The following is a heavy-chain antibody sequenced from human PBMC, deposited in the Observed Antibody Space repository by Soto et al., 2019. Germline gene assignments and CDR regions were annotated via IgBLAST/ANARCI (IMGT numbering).Heavy chain of an antibody. CDR3: ARMDGDYNYYGLDV. D-gene: IGHD4-17*01. V-gene: IGHV2-26*01. CDR1: GFSLTNGRMG. J-gene: IGHJ6*02. CDR2: FFSDAER. Sequence: SSPTLVNPTETLTLTCSVSGFSLTNGRMGVSWIRQPPGKALEWLAHFFSDAERSYSTSMQSRLNMYKDSSGSQVVLTMTNMAPADTVTYFCARMDGDYNYYGLDVWGHGIAVTVSS.